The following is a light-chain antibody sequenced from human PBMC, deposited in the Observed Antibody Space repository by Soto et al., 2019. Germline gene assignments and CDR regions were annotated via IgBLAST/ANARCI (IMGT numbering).Light chain of an antibody. V-gene: IGKV1-27*01. CDR1: QGISNF. J-gene: IGKJ4*01. CDR2: AAS. Sequence: DIQMTQSPSSLSASVGDRVTITCRASQGISNFLAWYQQRPGKVPKLLIHAASTLQSGVPSRFSGSGSGTDFTLTISSLQPEDVATHYCQKYDSAPFTFGGGTKVDIK. CDR3: QKYDSAPFT.